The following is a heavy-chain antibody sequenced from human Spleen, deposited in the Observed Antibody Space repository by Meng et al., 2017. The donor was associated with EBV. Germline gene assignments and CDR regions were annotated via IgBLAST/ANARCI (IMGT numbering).Heavy chain of an antibody. J-gene: IGHJ4*02. V-gene: IGHV4-34*01. CDR2: INQSGAT. CDR3: ARGALGRYYDY. CDR1: GGSFRGYY. Sequence: HVRPQQWGAGLLQPSETLSLSCAVSGGSFRGYYWTWVRQPPGKGLEWIGDINQSGATNYSPSLRSRVTISGDSSKNHFSLKVASVTAADTAIYYCARGALGRYYDYWGQGTLVTVSS. D-gene: IGHD1-26*01.